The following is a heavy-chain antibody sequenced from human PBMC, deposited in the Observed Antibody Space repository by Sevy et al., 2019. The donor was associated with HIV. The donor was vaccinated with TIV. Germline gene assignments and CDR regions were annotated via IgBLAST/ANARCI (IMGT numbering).Heavy chain of an antibody. J-gene: IGHJ6*02. CDR2: LRYDGSNK. D-gene: IGHD2-2*01. CDR3: AKDRVPAAIHYYYGMDV. V-gene: IGHV3-30*02. Sequence: GGSLRLSCAASGFTFSSYGMHWVRQAPGKGLEWVAYLRYDGSNKYYADSVKGRFTISRDNSKNTLYLQMNSLRAEDTAVYYCAKDRVPAAIHYYYGMDVWGQGTTVTVSS. CDR1: GFTFSSYG.